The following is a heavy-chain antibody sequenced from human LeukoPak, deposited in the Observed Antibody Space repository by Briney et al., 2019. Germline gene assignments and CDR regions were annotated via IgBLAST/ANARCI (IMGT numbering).Heavy chain of an antibody. V-gene: IGHV3-23*01. CDR1: EFTFA. Sequence: GGSLRLSCEVSEFTFAVSWVRQAPGKGLEWVSTVNGRGDDSFHADSVKGRFTISRDTSSNTLYLHMSSLRAADTAMYYCVKMKGPERRHCFDYWSQGTQLIVSS. CDR2: VNGRGDDS. D-gene: IGHD1-1*01. J-gene: IGHJ4*02. CDR3: VKMKGPERRHCFDY.